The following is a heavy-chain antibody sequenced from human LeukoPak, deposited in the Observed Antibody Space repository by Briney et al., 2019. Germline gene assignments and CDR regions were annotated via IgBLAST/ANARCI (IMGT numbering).Heavy chain of an antibody. CDR2: MNPNSGNT. V-gene: IGHV1-8*02. D-gene: IGHD1-26*01. Sequence: ASVKVSCEASGYTFTSYGINWVRQATGQGLEWMGWMNPNSGNTGYAQKFQGSVTMTRDTSISTVYMELSRLRSDDTAVYYCARASGSYWWFDSWGQGTLVTVSS. J-gene: IGHJ5*01. CDR1: GYTFTSYG. CDR3: ARASGSYWWFDS.